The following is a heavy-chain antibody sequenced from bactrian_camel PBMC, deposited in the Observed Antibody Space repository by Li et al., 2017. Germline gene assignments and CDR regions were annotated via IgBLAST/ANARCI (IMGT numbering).Heavy chain of an antibody. J-gene: IGHJ4*01. CDR1: GLTFSTYC. CDR2: INSSGRT. CDR3: AFAPGFTLWRGFLDADVHKF. Sequence: VQLVESGGGSVQAGGSLRLSCEASGLTFSTYCMAWFRQAPGKEREKVADINSSGRTTYTDSVKGRFTISRDNAKPTMYLQMDNLQPEDTAIYYCAFAPGFTLWRGFLDADVHKFWGRGTQVTVS. D-gene: IGHD4*01. V-gene: IGHV3S55*01.